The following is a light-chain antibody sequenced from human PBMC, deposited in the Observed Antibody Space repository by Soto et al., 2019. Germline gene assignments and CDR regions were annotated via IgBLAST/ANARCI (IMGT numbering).Light chain of an antibody. J-gene: IGKJ2*01. V-gene: IGKV1-39*01. CDR1: QTICSL. CDR2: ASS. CDR3: QQSYETPYT. Sequence: DIQMTQSPSSLSASVGDRVTITCRASQTICSLLNWYQQRPGNAPNLLIFASSRLHSGVPPRFSGSGSGTDFTLTITSLQPEDFAAYYCQQSYETPYTFGPGTKVDIK.